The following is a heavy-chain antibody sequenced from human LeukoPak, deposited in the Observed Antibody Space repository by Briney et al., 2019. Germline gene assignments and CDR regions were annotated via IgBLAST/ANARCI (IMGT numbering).Heavy chain of an antibody. J-gene: IGHJ4*02. Sequence: PGVSLRLSCAASGFTFSSYEMNWVRQAPGKGLEWVSYISSSGSTIYYANSVKGRFTISRDNAKNSLYLQMNSLRAEDTAVYYCARSTSFAAAAFDYWGQGTLVTVSS. CDR2: ISSSGSTI. CDR1: GFTFSSYE. D-gene: IGHD6-13*01. V-gene: IGHV3-48*03. CDR3: ARSTSFAAAAFDY.